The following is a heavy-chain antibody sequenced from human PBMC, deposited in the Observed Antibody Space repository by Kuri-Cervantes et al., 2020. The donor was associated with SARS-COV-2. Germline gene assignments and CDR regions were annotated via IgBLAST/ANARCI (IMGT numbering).Heavy chain of an antibody. D-gene: IGHD3-3*01. CDR2: INHSGST. V-gene: IGHV4-34*01. J-gene: IGHJ5*02. Sequence: SQTLSLTCAVYGGSFSGYYWSWIRQPPGKGLEWLGEINHSGSTNYNPSLKSRVTISVDTSKNQFSLKLSSVTAADTAVYYCARGSYDFWSGYCTGCWFDPWGQGTLVTVSS. CDR3: ARGSYDFWSGYCTGCWFDP. CDR1: GGSFSGYY.